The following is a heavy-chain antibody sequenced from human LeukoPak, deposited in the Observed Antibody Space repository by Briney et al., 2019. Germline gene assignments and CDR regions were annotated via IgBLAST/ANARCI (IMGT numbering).Heavy chain of an antibody. CDR2: ISSSSSYI. CDR3: ASGHQYYYDSSGYSNDAFDI. D-gene: IGHD3-22*01. CDR1: GFTFSSYS. J-gene: IGHJ3*02. V-gene: IGHV3-21*01. Sequence: GGSLRLSCAASGFTFSSYSMNWVRQAPGKGLEWVSSISSSSSYIYYADSVKGRFTISRDNAKNSLYLQMNSLRAEDTAVYYCASGHQYYYDSSGYSNDAFDIGGQGTMVTVSS.